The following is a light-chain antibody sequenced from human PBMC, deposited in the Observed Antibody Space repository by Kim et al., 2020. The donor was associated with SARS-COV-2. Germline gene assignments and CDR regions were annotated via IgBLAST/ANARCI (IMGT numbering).Light chain of an antibody. J-gene: IGLJ2*01. CDR3: QTWGTGIRV. CDR2: VNSDDGR. V-gene: IGLV4-69*01. Sequence: ALVKLTCTLISGHRNNASAWHKQQQEKSPRYLMKVNSDDGRTRGDGIPDRFSGSSSGDERSLTISSLQSEDEADYYCQTWGTGIRVFGGGTQLTVL. CDR1: SGHRNNA.